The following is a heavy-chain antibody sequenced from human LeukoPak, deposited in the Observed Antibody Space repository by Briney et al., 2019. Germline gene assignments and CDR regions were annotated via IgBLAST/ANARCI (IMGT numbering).Heavy chain of an antibody. CDR2: ISGDGATT. CDR3: ASSRHCSGGSCYYEYFQH. D-gene: IGHD2-15*01. V-gene: IGHV3-23*01. CDR1: GFPFSGYA. J-gene: IGHJ1*01. Sequence: GGSLRPSCAASGFPFSGYAMTWVRQAPGKGLEWVSSISGDGATTYHADSVKGRFTISRDNSKNTLYLQMNSLRAEDTAVYYCASSRHCSGGSCYYEYFQHWGQGTLVTVSS.